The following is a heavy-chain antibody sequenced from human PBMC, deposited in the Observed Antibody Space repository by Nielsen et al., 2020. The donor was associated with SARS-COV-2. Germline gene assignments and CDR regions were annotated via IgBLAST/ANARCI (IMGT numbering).Heavy chain of an antibody. CDR2: IFSSGST. CDR1: GDSFSSYY. CDR3: ARVPLGIAGTTDYYYGMDV. J-gene: IGHJ6*02. Sequence: SETLSLTCTVSGDSFSSYYWSWIRQPPAQGLEWIGYIFSSGSTYYNPSLKSRVTISIDTSKNRFSLKPSSVTAADRAVYYCARVPLGIAGTTDYYYGMDVWGQGTTVTVYS. D-gene: IGHD1-20*01. V-gene: IGHV4-59*13.